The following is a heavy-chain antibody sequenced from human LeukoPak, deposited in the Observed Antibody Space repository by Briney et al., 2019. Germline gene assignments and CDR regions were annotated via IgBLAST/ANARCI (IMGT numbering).Heavy chain of an antibody. J-gene: IGHJ6*01. Sequence: GGSLRLSCAASGFTFSSYGMHWVRQAPGKGLEWVSYISSSGTTIYYADSVKGRFTISRDSAENSRYLQMNSLRAEDTAVYYCARAKNYDYSLWDVWGQGTTVTVSS. D-gene: IGHD3-3*01. CDR1: GFTFSSYG. V-gene: IGHV3-48*04. CDR2: ISSSGTTI. CDR3: ARAKNYDYSLWDV.